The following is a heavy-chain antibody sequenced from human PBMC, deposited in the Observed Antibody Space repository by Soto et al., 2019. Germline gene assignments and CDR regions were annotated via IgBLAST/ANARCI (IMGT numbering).Heavy chain of an antibody. J-gene: IGHJ4*02. CDR2: ISSSSSYI. CDR1: GFTFSSYS. CDR3: ARWVGFDYFDY. Sequence: GSLRLSCAASGFTFSSYSMNWVRLAPGKGLEWVSSISSSSSYIYYADSVKGRFTISRDNAKNSLYLQMNSLRAEDTAVYYCARWVGFDYFDYWGQGTLVTVSS. V-gene: IGHV3-21*01.